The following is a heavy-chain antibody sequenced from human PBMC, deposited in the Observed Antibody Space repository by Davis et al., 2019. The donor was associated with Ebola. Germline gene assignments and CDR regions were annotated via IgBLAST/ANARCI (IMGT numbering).Heavy chain of an antibody. CDR3: ARDGAQQRPHYDFWSGYPGDYYYMDV. Sequence: SVKVSCKASGYTFTSYGISWVRQAPGQGLEWMGGIIPIFGTANYAQKFQGRVTITADESTSTAYMELSSLRSEDTAVYYCARDGAQQRPHYDFWSGYPGDYYYMDVWGKGTTVTVSS. CDR2: IIPIFGTA. V-gene: IGHV1-69*13. CDR1: GYTFTSYG. D-gene: IGHD3-3*01. J-gene: IGHJ6*03.